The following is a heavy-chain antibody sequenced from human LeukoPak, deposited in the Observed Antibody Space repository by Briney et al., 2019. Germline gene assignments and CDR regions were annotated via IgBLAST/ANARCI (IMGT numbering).Heavy chain of an antibody. CDR1: GGSISSSSYY. D-gene: IGHD3-10*01. J-gene: IGHJ5*02. V-gene: IGHV4-39*07. CDR3: ARSITMVRGVIFPNWFDP. CDR2: IYYSGST. Sequence: PSETLSLTCTVSGGSISSSSYYWGWIRQPPGKGLEWIGSIYYSGSTYYNPSLKSRVTISVDTSKNQFSLKLSSVTAADTAVYYCARSITMVRGVIFPNWFDPWGQGTLVTVSS.